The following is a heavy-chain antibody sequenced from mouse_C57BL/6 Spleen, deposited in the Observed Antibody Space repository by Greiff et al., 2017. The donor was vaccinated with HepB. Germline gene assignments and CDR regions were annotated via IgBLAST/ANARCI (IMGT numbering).Heavy chain of an antibody. Sequence: VQLQQSGAELVRPGASVTLSCKASGYTFTDYEMHWVKQTPVHGLEWIGAIDPETGGTAYNQKFKGKAILTADKSSSTAYMELRSLTSEDSAVYYCTSSLLAWFAYWGQGTLVTVSA. V-gene: IGHV1-15*01. J-gene: IGHJ3*01. CDR3: TSSLLAWFAY. CDR2: IDPETGGT. CDR1: GYTFTDYE. D-gene: IGHD1-2*01.